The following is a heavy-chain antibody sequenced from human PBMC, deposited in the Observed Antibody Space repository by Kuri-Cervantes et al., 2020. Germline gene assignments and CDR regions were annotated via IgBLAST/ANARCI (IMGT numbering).Heavy chain of an antibody. Sequence: SETLSLTCAVSGYSISSGYYWGWIRQPPGKGLEWIGSIYHSGGTYYNPSLKSRVTISVDTSKNQFSLKLNSVTAADTAVYYCARVPRYLRYFDWYSINYFDYWGQGTLVTVSS. CDR3: ARVPRYLRYFDWYSINYFDY. CDR1: GYSISSGYY. V-gene: IGHV4-38-2*01. D-gene: IGHD3-9*01. CDR2: IYHSGGT. J-gene: IGHJ4*02.